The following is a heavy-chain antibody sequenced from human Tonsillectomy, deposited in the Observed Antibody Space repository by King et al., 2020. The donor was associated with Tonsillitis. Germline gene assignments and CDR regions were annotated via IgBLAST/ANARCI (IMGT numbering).Heavy chain of an antibody. CDR1: GFTFSSYS. J-gene: IGHJ6*03. Sequence: DVQLVESGGGLVQPGVSLRLSCAASGFTFSSYSMNWVRPAPGKGLEWVSFISSSVSTIYYADSVKGRFTISRDNAKNSLYLQMNSLRAEDTAVYYCARDRLTISGDYYMDVWGRGTTVTVSS. CDR3: ARDRLTISGDYYMDV. D-gene: IGHD3-3*01. V-gene: IGHV3-48*01. CDR2: ISSSVSTI.